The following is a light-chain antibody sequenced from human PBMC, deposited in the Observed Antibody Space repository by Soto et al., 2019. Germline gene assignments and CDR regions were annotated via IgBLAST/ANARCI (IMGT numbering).Light chain of an antibody. V-gene: IGKV1-5*03. Sequence: DIQMTQSPSTLSASVGDRVTITCRASQSISSWLAWYQQKPGKAPKLLIYKASSLESGVPSRFSGSGSGTEFTLTISSLHPYDFATYYCQQYNSWITFGQGTRLEIK. J-gene: IGKJ5*01. CDR1: QSISSW. CDR2: KAS. CDR3: QQYNSWIT.